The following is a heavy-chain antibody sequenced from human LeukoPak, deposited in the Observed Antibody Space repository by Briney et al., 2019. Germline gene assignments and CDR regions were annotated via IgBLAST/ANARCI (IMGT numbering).Heavy chain of an antibody. D-gene: IGHD2-2*01. J-gene: IGHJ4*02. CDR2: IWYDGSNK. CDR3: ARGLFVVVPAAIVSDFDY. V-gene: IGHV3-33*01. CDR1: GFTFSNYG. Sequence: GGSLRLSCAASGFTFSNYGMHWVRQAPGKGLEWVAVIWYDGSNKYYADSVKGRFTISRDNSKNTLYLRMSSLRAEGTAVYYCARGLFVVVPAAIVSDFDYWGQGALVTVSS.